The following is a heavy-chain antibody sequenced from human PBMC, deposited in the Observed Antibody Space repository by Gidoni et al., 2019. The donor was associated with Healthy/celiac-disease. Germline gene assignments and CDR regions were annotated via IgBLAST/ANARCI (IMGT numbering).Heavy chain of an antibody. J-gene: IGHJ5*02. D-gene: IGHD3-16*01. CDR1: GFTFSSYG. CDR3: AKDRVGAIWFDP. CDR2: ISYDGSNK. V-gene: IGHV3-30*18. Sequence: QVQLVESGGGVVKPGRSLRLSCAASGFTFSSYGMHWVRQAPGKGLEWVAVISYDGSNKYYADSVKGRFTISRDNSKNTLYLQMNSLRAEDTAVYYCAKDRVGAIWFDPWGQGTLVTVSS.